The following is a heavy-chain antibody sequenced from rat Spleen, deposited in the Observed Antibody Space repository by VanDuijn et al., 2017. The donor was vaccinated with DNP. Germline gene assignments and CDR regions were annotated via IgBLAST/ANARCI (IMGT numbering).Heavy chain of an antibody. D-gene: IGHD1-12*02. CDR2: ISYDGSST. CDR1: GFTFSNYG. V-gene: IGHV5-29*01. CDR3: TRGDDDGSYYSGYVMDA. Sequence: EVQLVESGGGLVQPGRSLKLSCAASGFTFSNYGMAWVCQAPTKGLEWVATISYDGSSTYYRDSVKGRFTISRDNAKSTLYLQMDSLRSEDTATYYCTRGDDDGSYYSGYVMDAWGQGASVTVSS. J-gene: IGHJ4*01.